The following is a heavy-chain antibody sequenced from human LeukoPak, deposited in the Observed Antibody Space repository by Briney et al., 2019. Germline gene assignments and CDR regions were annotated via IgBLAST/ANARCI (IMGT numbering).Heavy chain of an antibody. CDR2: ISGGGGGT. Sequence: GGSLRLSCAASGFTFTTYAMGWVRQSPGKGLEWVSSISGGGGGTYYAEFVKGRFTISRDNSKNTLYLQMNSLRAEDTAVYYCTTDWGYYDILTGSSGYWGQGTLVTVSS. CDR1: GFTFTTYA. D-gene: IGHD3-9*01. J-gene: IGHJ4*02. V-gene: IGHV3-23*01. CDR3: TTDWGYYDILTGSSGY.